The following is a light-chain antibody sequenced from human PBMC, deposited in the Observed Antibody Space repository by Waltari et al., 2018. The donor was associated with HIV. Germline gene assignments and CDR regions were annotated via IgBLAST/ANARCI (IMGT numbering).Light chain of an antibody. CDR1: QRISSS. CDR2: DTS. J-gene: IGKJ2*01. CDR3: QQSYTALYT. V-gene: IGKV1-39*01. Sequence: DIHLTQSPPSLSASVGDRVTITCRASQRISSSLNWYQHRPGKAPNLIIFDTSSLQSGVPSRFNGSGSGTDFTLTISSLQPEDFVTYYCQQSYTALYTFGQGTRLEIK.